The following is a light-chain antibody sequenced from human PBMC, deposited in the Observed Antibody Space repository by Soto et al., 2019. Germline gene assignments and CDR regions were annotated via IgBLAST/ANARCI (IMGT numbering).Light chain of an antibody. CDR2: KAS. J-gene: IGKJ1*01. V-gene: IGKV2-30*01. CDR1: QSIVYSDGNAY. Sequence: DVVMTQSPLSLPVTLGQPASISCRSSQSIVYSDGNAYLSWFQQRPGQSQRRLIYKASNRDSGVPDRFSGSGSGTDFTLQINRVEAEDVGIYYCMQGTHWPPTFGRGTRVEIK. CDR3: MQGTHWPPT.